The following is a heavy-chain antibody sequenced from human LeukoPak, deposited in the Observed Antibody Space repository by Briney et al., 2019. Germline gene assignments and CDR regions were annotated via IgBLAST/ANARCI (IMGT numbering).Heavy chain of an antibody. CDR2: ISSSSSYI. J-gene: IGHJ4*02. CDR1: GFTFSSYS. D-gene: IGHD1-26*01. Sequence: GGSLRLSCAASGFTFSSYSMNWVRQAPGKGLEWVSSISSSSSYIYYADSVKGRFTISRDNAKNSLYLQMNSLGAEDTAVYYCAKDRLGAMLYFDCWGQGTLVTVSS. V-gene: IGHV3-21*04. CDR3: AKDRLGAMLYFDC.